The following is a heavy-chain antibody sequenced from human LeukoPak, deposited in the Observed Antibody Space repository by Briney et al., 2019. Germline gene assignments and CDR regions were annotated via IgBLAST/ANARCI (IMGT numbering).Heavy chain of an antibody. J-gene: IGHJ4*02. CDR2: IWYDGSSK. Sequence: GGSLRLSCGASGFSFSAYGIHWVRQAPGKGLEWVAVIWYDGSSKDYADSVKGRFTLSRDNSKNTLYLQMNSLTVEDTAVYYCARSQSSSLIDYWGQGTLVTVSS. CDR1: GFSFSAYG. V-gene: IGHV3-33*01. D-gene: IGHD6-13*01. CDR3: ARSQSSSLIDY.